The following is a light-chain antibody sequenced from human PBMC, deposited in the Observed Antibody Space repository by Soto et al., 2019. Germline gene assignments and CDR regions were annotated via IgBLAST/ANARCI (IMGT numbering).Light chain of an antibody. V-gene: IGLV2-14*01. J-gene: IGLJ1*01. CDR3: SSYTSSSTLV. CDR1: SSDVGGYNY. CDR2: EVS. Sequence: QSALTQPASVSGSPGQSITISCTGTSSDVGGYNYVSWYQQHPGKAPKLMIYEVSNRPSGVSXRFXGSXXGXTXXLXISGLQAEDEADYYCSSYTSSSTLVFGTGTKLTVL.